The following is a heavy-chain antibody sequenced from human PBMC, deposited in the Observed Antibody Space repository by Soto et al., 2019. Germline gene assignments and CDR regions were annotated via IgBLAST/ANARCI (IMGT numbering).Heavy chain of an antibody. CDR3: ARTGGEDIVATTYFDY. Sequence: QLQLQESGPGLVKPSETLSLTCTVSGGSISSSSYYWGWIRQPPGKGLEWIGSIYYSGSTYYNPSLKSRVTISVDTSKNQFSLKLSSVTAADTAVYYCARTGGEDIVATTYFDYWGQGTLVTVSS. J-gene: IGHJ4*02. CDR2: IYYSGST. D-gene: IGHD5-12*01. V-gene: IGHV4-39*01. CDR1: GGSISSSSYY.